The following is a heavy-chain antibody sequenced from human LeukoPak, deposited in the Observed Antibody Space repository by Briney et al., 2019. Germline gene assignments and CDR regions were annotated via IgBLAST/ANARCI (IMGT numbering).Heavy chain of an antibody. D-gene: IGHD3-22*01. CDR2: TNTAGNTI. CDR1: GFTFRAYF. Sequence: GGSLRLSCAPSGFTFRAYFMGWIRQAPGKGLEWVAYTNTAGNTIYYADPMKGRFTISRDNAKNSLYLQMNTLRAEDTAVYYCARATYDSSAVDAFDIWGQGTMVTVSP. J-gene: IGHJ3*02. CDR3: ARATYDSSAVDAFDI. V-gene: IGHV3-11*01.